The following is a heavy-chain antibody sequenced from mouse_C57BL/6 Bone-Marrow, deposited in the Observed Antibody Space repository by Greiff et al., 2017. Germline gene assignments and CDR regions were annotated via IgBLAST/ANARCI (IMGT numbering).Heavy chain of an antibody. CDR2: IYPGSGST. CDR1: GYTFTSYW. V-gene: IGHV1-55*01. J-gene: IGHJ4*01. Sequence: VQLQQSGAELVKPGASVKMSCKASGYTFTSYWITWVKQRPGQGLEWIGDIYPGSGSTNYNEKFKSKATLTVDTSSSTAYMQLSSLTSEDSAVYYCARAYYYGSNSYAMDYWGQGTSVTVSS. CDR3: ARAYYYGSNSYAMDY. D-gene: IGHD1-1*01.